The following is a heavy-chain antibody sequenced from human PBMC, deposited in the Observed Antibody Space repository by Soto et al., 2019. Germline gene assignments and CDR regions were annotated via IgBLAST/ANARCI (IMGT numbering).Heavy chain of an antibody. J-gene: IGHJ6*02. CDR1: GGTFSSYA. D-gene: IGHD3-22*01. CDR2: IIPIFGTA. Sequence: ASVKVSCKASGGTFSSYAISWVRQAPGQGLEWMGGIIPIFGTANYAQKFQGRVTITADESTSTAYMELSSLRPEDTAVYYCARSRSGDSSGYYYYGMDVWGQGTTVTVSS. CDR3: ARSRSGDSSGYYYYGMDV. V-gene: IGHV1-69*13.